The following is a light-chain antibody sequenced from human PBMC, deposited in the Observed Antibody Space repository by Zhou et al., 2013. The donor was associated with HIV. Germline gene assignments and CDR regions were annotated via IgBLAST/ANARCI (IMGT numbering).Light chain of an antibody. CDR3: MQGVQSPLT. Sequence: DIVMTQTPLSLSVTPGQPASMSCRSSQSLLHSDGNTYLSWYLQKPGQSPQLLIFEVSKRFSGVSDRFSASGSGTDFTLKISRVEAEDVGLYYCMQGVQSPLTFGGGTKVETK. CDR2: EVS. CDR1: QSLLHSDGNTY. V-gene: IGKV2D-29*02. J-gene: IGKJ4*01.